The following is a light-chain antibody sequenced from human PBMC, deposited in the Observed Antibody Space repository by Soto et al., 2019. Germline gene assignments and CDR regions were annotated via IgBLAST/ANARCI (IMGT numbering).Light chain of an antibody. CDR1: QSVSSSY. CDR3: QQYNNWPFIT. V-gene: IGKV3-20*01. Sequence: EIVLTQSPGTLSLSPGERSTLSCRAIQSVSSSYLAWYQQKPGQAPRLFIYASSIRATGIPDRFSGSGSGTDFTLTISRLEPEDFAVYYCQQYNNWPFITFGQGTRLEIK. J-gene: IGKJ5*01. CDR2: ASS.